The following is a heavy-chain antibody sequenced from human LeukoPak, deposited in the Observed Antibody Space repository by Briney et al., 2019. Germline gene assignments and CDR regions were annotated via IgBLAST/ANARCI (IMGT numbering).Heavy chain of an antibody. D-gene: IGHD5-12*01. CDR3: ARDRGALARMGGMDV. CDR1: GFTFSTYD. CDR2: ISRSSSHI. J-gene: IGHJ6*02. V-gene: IGHV3-21*01. Sequence: GGSLTLSCAASGFTFSTYDMNWLRQAPGKGLEWVSCISRSSSHIYYADSMKGRLTISRDNAKSSLYLQMESLRDEDTAIYYCARDRGALARMGGMDVWGQGTTVTVFS.